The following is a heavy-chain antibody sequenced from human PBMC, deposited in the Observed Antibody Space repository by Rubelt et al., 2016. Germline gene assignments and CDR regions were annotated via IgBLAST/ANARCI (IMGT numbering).Heavy chain of an antibody. Sequence: QVQLVESGGGVVQPGRSLRLSCAASGFTFSSYAMHWVRQAPGKGLEWVAVISYDGSNTYYADSVKGRFTISSDKSKNTLYLQVNSLRAEDTAVYYCARDELAMGFYYYYGMDVWGQGTTVTVSS. CDR1: GFTFSSYA. V-gene: IGHV3-30*04. D-gene: IGHD5-18*01. CDR3: ARDELAMGFYYYYGMDV. CDR2: ISYDGSNT. J-gene: IGHJ6*02.